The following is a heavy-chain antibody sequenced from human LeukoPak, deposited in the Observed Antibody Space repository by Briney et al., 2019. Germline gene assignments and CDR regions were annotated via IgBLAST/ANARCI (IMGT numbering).Heavy chain of an antibody. Sequence: SETLSLTCTVSGGSISSYYWSWIRQPPGKGLEWIGYIYYSGSTNYNPSLKSRVTISVDTSKNQFSLKLSSVTAADTAVYYCARDIYSSGWSSGFDYWGQGTLVTLSS. V-gene: IGHV4-59*01. D-gene: IGHD6-19*01. CDR3: ARDIYSSGWSSGFDY. CDR1: GGSISSYY. CDR2: IYYSGST. J-gene: IGHJ4*02.